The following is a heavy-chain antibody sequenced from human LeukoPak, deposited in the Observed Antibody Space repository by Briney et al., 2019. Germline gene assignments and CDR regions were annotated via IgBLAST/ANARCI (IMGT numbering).Heavy chain of an antibody. V-gene: IGHV3-43D*03. CDR3: AKEGAVGPYDY. CDR1: GFTFSSYA. D-gene: IGHD6-19*01. J-gene: IGHJ4*02. Sequence: QAGGSLRLSCAASGFTFSSYAMSWVRQAPGKGLEWVSLISWDGDITHYADSVKGRFAISRDNSKKSLHLQMNSLRAEDTALYYCAKEGAVGPYDYWGQGTLVTVSS. CDR2: ISWDGDIT.